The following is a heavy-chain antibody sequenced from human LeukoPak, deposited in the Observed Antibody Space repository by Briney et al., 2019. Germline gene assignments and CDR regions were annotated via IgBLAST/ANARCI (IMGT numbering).Heavy chain of an antibody. D-gene: IGHD1-14*01. Sequence: PSETLSLTCTVSGGSISSYYWSWIRQPPRKGLEWIGHIYYSGSTNYNPSLKSRVTISVDTSKNQFSLKLSSVTAADTAVYYCARAAPGAFDIWGQGTMVTVSS. CDR3: ARAAPGAFDI. J-gene: IGHJ3*02. V-gene: IGHV4-59*01. CDR1: GGSISSYY. CDR2: IYYSGST.